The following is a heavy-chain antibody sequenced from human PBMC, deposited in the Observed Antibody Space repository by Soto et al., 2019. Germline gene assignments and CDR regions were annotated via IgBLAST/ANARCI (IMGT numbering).Heavy chain of an antibody. D-gene: IGHD2-2*01. CDR3: AKGEHLIVVVPAAMDPYFDY. Sequence: GGSLRLSCAASGFTFNTYWMSWVRQAPGKGLEWVANIKQDGSEKHYVDSVKGRFTISRDNSKNTLYLQMNSLRAEDTAVYYCAKGEHLIVVVPAAMDPYFDYWGQGTLVTVSS. CDR2: IKQDGSEK. J-gene: IGHJ4*02. CDR1: GFTFNTYW. V-gene: IGHV3-7*05.